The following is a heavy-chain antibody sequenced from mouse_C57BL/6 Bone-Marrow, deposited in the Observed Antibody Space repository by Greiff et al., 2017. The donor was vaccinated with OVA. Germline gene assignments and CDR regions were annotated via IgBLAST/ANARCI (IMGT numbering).Heavy chain of an antibody. Sequence: EVNVVESGGDLVKPGGSLKLSCAASGFTFSSYGMSWVRQTPDKRLEWVATISSGGSYTYYPDSVKGRFTISRDNAKNTLYLQMSSLKSEDTAMYYCARHGYYGEFAYWGQGTLVTVSA. CDR2: ISSGGSYT. CDR3: ARHGYYGEFAY. J-gene: IGHJ3*01. V-gene: IGHV5-6*01. D-gene: IGHD2-3*01. CDR1: GFTFSSYG.